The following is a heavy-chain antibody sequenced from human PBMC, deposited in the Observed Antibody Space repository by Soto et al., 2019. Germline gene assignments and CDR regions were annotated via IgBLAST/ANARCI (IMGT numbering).Heavy chain of an antibody. Sequence: GGSLRLSCAASGFTFSSYGMHWVRQAPGKGLEWVAVISYDGSNKYYADSVKGRFTISRDNSKNTLYLQMNSLRAEDTAVYYCAKDKGSSGWYRYFDYWGQGTLVTVSS. J-gene: IGHJ4*02. CDR1: GFTFSSYG. V-gene: IGHV3-30*18. CDR2: ISYDGSNK. CDR3: AKDKGSSGWYRYFDY. D-gene: IGHD6-19*01.